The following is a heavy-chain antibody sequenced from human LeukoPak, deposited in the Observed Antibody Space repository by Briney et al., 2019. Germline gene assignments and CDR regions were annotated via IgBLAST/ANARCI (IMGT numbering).Heavy chain of an antibody. D-gene: IGHD3-3*01. J-gene: IGHJ1*01. V-gene: IGHV3-48*01. CDR1: GFTFSSYS. Sequence: PGGSLRLSCAASGFTFSSYSMSWVRQAPGKGLQWVSYISSNMITTYYADSVRGRFIVSRDNAKNPLYLQINSLRAEDTAVYYCAGSTLWSGIFQYWGQGTLVTVSS. CDR2: ISSNMITT. CDR3: AGSTLWSGIFQY.